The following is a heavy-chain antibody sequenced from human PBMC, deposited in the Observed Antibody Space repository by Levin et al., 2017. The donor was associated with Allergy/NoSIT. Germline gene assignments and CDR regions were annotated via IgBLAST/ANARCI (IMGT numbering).Heavy chain of an antibody. Sequence: SETLSLTCSVSGGSIRSGGYYWSWIRQRPGKGLEWIGYISYSGSTNYNPSLKSRATISVDTSKNQLSLRLTSVTAADTAEYYCASNNLRLLYNLDFWGQGTTVAVSS. J-gene: IGHJ6*02. CDR3: ASNNLRLLYNLDF. CDR2: ISYSGST. CDR1: GGSIRSGGYY. V-gene: IGHV4-31*03. D-gene: IGHD3-3*01.